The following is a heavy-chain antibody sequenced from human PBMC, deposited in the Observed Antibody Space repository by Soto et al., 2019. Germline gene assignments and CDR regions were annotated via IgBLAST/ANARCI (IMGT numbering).Heavy chain of an antibody. J-gene: IGHJ4*02. CDR1: GFTFSGYA. V-gene: IGHV3-23*01. Sequence: GGSLRLSRAASGFTFSGYAMSWVRQAPGKGLEWVSTINGSGGSTYYADSVMGRFTISRDNSKNTLYLQMNTLRVEDTAVYYCAKDSDYYASGSYSVYWGQGTLVTVSS. CDR3: AKDSDYYASGSYSVY. CDR2: INGSGGST. D-gene: IGHD3-10*01.